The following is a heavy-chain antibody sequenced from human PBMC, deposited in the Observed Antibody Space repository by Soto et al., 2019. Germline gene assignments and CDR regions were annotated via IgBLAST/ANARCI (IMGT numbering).Heavy chain of an antibody. Sequence: ASVKVSCKASGYTFTDYYMHWVRQAPGQGLEWMGWINPNSGGTNYAQKFQGWVTMTSDTSISTAYMELSRLRSDDTAVYYCARDNIRRGSLDYWGQGTQVPVSS. CDR3: ARDNIRRGSLDY. CDR1: GYTFTDYY. J-gene: IGHJ4*02. D-gene: IGHD3-10*01. V-gene: IGHV1-2*04. CDR2: INPNSGGT.